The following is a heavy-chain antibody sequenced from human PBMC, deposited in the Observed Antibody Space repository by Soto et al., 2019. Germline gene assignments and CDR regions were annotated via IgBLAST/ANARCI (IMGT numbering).Heavy chain of an antibody. V-gene: IGHV3-30-3*01. CDR1: GFSFNKSS. CDR2: ISYDGSHK. Sequence: QVQLVESGGGVVQPGRSLRLSCAASGFSFNKSSMHWVRQVPGKGLEWVAVISYDGSHKYYADSVKGRFTISRDNSKNTLYLQMNSLSGEDTAVYYCARYETAVAPFDYWGQGTLVTVSS. J-gene: IGHJ4*02. D-gene: IGHD6-19*01. CDR3: ARYETAVAPFDY.